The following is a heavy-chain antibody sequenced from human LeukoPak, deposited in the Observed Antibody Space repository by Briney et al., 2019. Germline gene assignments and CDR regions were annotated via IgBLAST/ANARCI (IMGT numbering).Heavy chain of an antibody. V-gene: IGHV3-21*01. J-gene: IGHJ4*02. CDR2: ISSSSSYI. CDR3: ARDSSHYYDSSVIDY. Sequence: PGGSLRLSCAASGFTFSSYSMNWVRQAPGKGLEWVSSISSSSSYIYYADSVKGRFTISRDNAKNSLYLQMNSLRADDTAVYYCARDSSHYYDSSVIDYWGQGTLVTVSS. CDR1: GFTFSSYS. D-gene: IGHD3-22*01.